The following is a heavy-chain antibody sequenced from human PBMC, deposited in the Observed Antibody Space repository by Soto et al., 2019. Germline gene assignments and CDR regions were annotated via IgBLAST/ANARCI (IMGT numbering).Heavy chain of an antibody. Sequence: GGSLRLSCAASGFTFSSYGMHWVRQAPGKGLEWVAVIWYDGSNKYYADSVKGRFTISRDNSKNTLYLQMNSLRAEDTAVYYCARDGGELELRTRSGYYYYMDVWGKGTTVTVSS. V-gene: IGHV3-33*01. CDR1: GFTFSSYG. CDR3: ARDGGELELRTRSGYYYYMDV. D-gene: IGHD1-7*01. CDR2: IWYDGSNK. J-gene: IGHJ6*03.